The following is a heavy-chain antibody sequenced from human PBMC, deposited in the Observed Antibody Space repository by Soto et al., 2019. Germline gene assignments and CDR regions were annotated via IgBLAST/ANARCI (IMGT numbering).Heavy chain of an antibody. J-gene: IGHJ4*02. Sequence: SLRLSCAASGFTFSSYGMHWVRQAPGKGLEWVAVIWYDGSNKYYADSVKGRFTISRDNSKNTLYLQMNSLRAEDTAVYYCARGRGSSYFAYWGQGTLVTVSS. CDR3: ARGRGSSYFAY. V-gene: IGHV3-33*01. CDR1: GFTFSSYG. D-gene: IGHD6-6*01. CDR2: IWYDGSNK.